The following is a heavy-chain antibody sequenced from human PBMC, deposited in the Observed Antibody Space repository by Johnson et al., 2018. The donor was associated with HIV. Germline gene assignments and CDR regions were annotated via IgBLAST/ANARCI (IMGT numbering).Heavy chain of an antibody. CDR1: GFTFSSYW. CDR3: AKDTGAYYYDSSGYWDAFDI. Sequence: VQLVESGGGLVQPGGSLRLSCAASGFTFSSYWMSWVRQAPGKGLEWVANIKQDGSEKYYVDSVKGRFTISRDNAKNSLYLQMNSLRAEDTALYYCAKDTGAYYYDSSGYWDAFDIWGQGTMVTVSS. J-gene: IGHJ3*02. D-gene: IGHD3-22*01. V-gene: IGHV3-7*03. CDR2: IKQDGSEK.